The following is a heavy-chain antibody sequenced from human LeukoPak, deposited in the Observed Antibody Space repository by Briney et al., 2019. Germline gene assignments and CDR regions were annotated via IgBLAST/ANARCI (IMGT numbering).Heavy chain of an antibody. Sequence: SETLSLTCAVYGGSFSGYYWSWIRQPPGKGLEWIGEINHSGSTNYNPSLKSRVTISVDTSKNQFSPKLSSVTAADTAVYYCARASPFSGSYYGYWGQGTLVTVSS. J-gene: IGHJ4*02. V-gene: IGHV4-34*01. CDR3: ARASPFSGSYYGY. D-gene: IGHD1-26*01. CDR2: INHSGST. CDR1: GGSFSGYY.